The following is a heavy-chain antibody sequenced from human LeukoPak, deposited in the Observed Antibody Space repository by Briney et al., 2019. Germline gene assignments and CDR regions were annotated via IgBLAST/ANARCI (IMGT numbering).Heavy chain of an antibody. Sequence: PSETLSLTCAVSGGSISRGNWWSWVRQPPGKGLEWIGEIYHSGNTNYNPSLESRVTISVDTSKNQFSLKPNSVTAADTAVYHCAGYSIPYTFGYWGQGTLVTVSS. CDR3: AGYSIPYTFGY. J-gene: IGHJ4*02. CDR1: GGSISRGNW. V-gene: IGHV4-4*02. CDR2: IYHSGNT. D-gene: IGHD3-16*01.